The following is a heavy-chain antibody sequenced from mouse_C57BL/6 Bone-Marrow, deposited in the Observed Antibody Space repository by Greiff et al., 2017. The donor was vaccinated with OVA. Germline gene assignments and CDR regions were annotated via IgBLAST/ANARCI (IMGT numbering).Heavy chain of an antibody. J-gene: IGHJ4*01. CDR3: ARYPLHGNYVSYAMDY. D-gene: IGHD2-1*01. CDR1: GYTFTSYW. Sequence: VQLQQPGAELVKPGASVKLSCKASGYTFTSYWMQWVHQRPGQGLEWIGEIDPSDSYTNYNQKFKGKATLTVSTYSSTAYMQLSSLTSEYSAVDYCARYPLHGNYVSYAMDYWGQGTSVTVSS. CDR2: IDPSDSYT. V-gene: IGHV1-50*01.